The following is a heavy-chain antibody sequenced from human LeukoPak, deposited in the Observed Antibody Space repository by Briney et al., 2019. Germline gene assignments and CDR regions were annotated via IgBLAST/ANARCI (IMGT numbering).Heavy chain of an antibody. Sequence: PGGSLRLSCAASGFTFRHYWMTWVRQAPRKGLEWVDNIKQDGSEKYYVDSVKGRFTISRDNAKNSLYLQMNSLRAEDTAVYFCASYRYSSSCYLYWGQGTLVTVSS. CDR2: IKQDGSEK. D-gene: IGHD6-13*01. CDR3: ASYRYSSSCYLY. V-gene: IGHV3-7*01. J-gene: IGHJ4*02. CDR1: GFTFRHYW.